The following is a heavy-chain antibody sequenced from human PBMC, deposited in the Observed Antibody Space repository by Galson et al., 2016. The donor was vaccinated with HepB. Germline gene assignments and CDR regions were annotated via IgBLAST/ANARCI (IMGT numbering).Heavy chain of an antibody. D-gene: IGHD3-3*01. J-gene: IGHJ4*02. CDR3: ARDDFWMDATLG. V-gene: IGHV4-34*01. CDR2: INHSGYT. Sequence: SETLSLTCAVYGGSFSGYYWSWVRQPPGKGLEWIGEINHSGYTIYTPSLKSRVTISLDTPKKLFTLQLSFVTAADTAVYYCARDDFWMDATLGWGQGTLVTVSS. CDR1: GGSFSGYY.